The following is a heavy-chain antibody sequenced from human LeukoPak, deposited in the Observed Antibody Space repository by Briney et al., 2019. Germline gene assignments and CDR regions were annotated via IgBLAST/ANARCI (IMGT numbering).Heavy chain of an antibody. V-gene: IGHV3-30-3*01. CDR2: ISYDGSNK. Sequence: GGSLRLSCAASGFTFSSYAMHWVRQAPGKGLEWVAVISYDGSNKYYADSVKGRFTISRDNSKNTLYLQMNSLRAEDTAVYYCARDPDGYNAYFDYWGQGTLVTVSS. D-gene: IGHD5-24*01. CDR3: ARDPDGYNAYFDY. CDR1: GFTFSSYA. J-gene: IGHJ4*02.